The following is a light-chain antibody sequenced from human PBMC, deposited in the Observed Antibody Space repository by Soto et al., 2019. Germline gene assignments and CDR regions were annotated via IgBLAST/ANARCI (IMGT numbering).Light chain of an antibody. Sequence: QSVLTQPPSASGTPGQRITISCSGSSSNIGRNYVYWYQQLPGTAPKLLIFRNNHRPSGVPDRFSGSKSGTSGSLAISGLRSEDEADYYCAAWDDSLSGVLFGEGTKLTVL. V-gene: IGLV1-47*01. CDR2: RNN. CDR1: SSNIGRNY. CDR3: AAWDDSLSGVL. J-gene: IGLJ2*01.